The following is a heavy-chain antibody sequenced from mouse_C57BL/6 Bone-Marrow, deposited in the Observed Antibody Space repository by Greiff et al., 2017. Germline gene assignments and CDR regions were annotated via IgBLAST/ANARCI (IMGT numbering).Heavy chain of an antibody. CDR3: ARSMGREIAY. J-gene: IGHJ3*01. D-gene: IGHD4-1*01. Sequence: VQLQQSVAELVRPGASVKLSCTASGFNIKNTYMHWVKQRPEQGLEWIGRIDPANGNTKYAPKFQGKATMTADTSSNTAYLQHSSLTSEDTAISYCARSMGREIAYWGQGTLVTVSA. V-gene: IGHV14-3*01. CDR1: GFNIKNTY. CDR2: IDPANGNT.